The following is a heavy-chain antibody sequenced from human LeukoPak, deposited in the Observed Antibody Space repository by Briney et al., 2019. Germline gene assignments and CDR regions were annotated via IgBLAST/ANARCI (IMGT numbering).Heavy chain of an antibody. CDR1: GFTFGDYG. CDR2: ISWSSGTI. D-gene: IGHD3-3*01. Sequence: GGSLRLSCAASGFTFGDYGMHWVGQRPGKGLEWVSGISWSSGTIVYADSVKGRFTISRDNAKNALYLQMNNLRPDDTALYYCAKDFTFLERHQFDYWGQGTLVTVSS. CDR3: AKDFTFLERHQFDY. J-gene: IGHJ4*02. V-gene: IGHV3-9*01.